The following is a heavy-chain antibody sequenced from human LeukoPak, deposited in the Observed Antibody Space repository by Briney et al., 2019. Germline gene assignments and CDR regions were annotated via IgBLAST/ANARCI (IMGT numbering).Heavy chain of an antibody. J-gene: IGHJ6*03. CDR3: ARGPNYDILTSYLPWYYMDV. D-gene: IGHD3-9*01. CDR2: ISGSGGGT. Sequence: GGSLRLSCAASGFTFSSYAMSWVRQAPGKGLDWVSAISGSGGGTYYANSVKGRFTISRDNSKNTLYLQMNSLRAEDTAVYFCARGPNYDILTSYLPWYYMDVWGKGTTVTVSS. CDR1: GFTFSSYA. V-gene: IGHV3-23*01.